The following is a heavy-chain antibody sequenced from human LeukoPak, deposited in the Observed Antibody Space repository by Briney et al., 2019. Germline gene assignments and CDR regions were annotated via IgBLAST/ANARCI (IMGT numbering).Heavy chain of an antibody. D-gene: IGHD3-10*01. Sequence: GGSLRLSCAASGFTFSSYELNWVRQAPGKGLEWVSYISSSGSTIKYADSVKGRFTISRGNAKNSLYLQMNSLRAEDTAVYYCARGRALWFGELLSPWLDYWGQGTLVTVSS. CDR2: ISSSGSTI. CDR1: GFTFSSYE. CDR3: ARGRALWFGELLSPWLDY. J-gene: IGHJ4*02. V-gene: IGHV3-48*03.